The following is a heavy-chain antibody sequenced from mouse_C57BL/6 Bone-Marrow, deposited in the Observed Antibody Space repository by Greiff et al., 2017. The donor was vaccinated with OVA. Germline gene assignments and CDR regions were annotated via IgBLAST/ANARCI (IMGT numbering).Heavy chain of an antibody. CDR3: ARNGQLRLRYAMDY. Sequence: VMLVESGPGLVQPSQSLSITCTVSGFSLTSYGVHWVRQSPGKGLEWLGVIWSGGSTDYNAAFISRLSISKDNSKSQVFFKMNSLQADDTAIYYCARNGQLRLRYAMDYWGQGTSVTVSS. D-gene: IGHD3-2*02. V-gene: IGHV2-2*01. CDR2: IWSGGST. J-gene: IGHJ4*01. CDR1: GFSLTSYG.